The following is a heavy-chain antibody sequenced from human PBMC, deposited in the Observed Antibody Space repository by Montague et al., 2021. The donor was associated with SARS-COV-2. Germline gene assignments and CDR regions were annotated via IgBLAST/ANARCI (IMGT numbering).Heavy chain of an antibody. J-gene: IGHJ4*02. CDR2: LYYSGGT. V-gene: IGHV4-39*01. Sequence: SETRSLTCTVSGGSISSSSYYWGWIRQPPGQGLVWIGSLYYSGGTYYNPSLKGRVTISEDTSKNQFSLKLSSVTAAGTAVYYCARREDYYGSGSYPNWGQGTLVTVSS. CDR3: ARREDYYGSGSYPN. D-gene: IGHD3-10*01. CDR1: GGSISSSSYY.